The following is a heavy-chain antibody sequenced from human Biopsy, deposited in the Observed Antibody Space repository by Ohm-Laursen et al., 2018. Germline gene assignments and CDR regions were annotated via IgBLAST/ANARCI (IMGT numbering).Heavy chain of an antibody. CDR1: GGSISRDC. CDR2: TYYSGST. J-gene: IGHJ6*02. CDR3: VRSNYHYYGFDV. V-gene: IGHV4-59*07. Sequence: SDTLSLTCTVSGGSISRDCWAWIRQPPGKGLQWIGYTYYSGSTNYNPSLNSRVTIAVDTSKNQFSLRLTSVTAADTAVYYCVRSNYHYYGFDVWGQGTTVTVSS.